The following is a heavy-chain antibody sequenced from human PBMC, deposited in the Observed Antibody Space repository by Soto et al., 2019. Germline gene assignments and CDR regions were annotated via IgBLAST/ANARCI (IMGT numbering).Heavy chain of an antibody. CDR2: INPRTGST. V-gene: IGHV1-46*01. CDR1: GYSFTNYC. Sequence: QVQLVQSGADVKKPGTSVKVSCKAAGYSFTNYCMYWVRQAPGQGLEWMGMINPRTGSTRYAQKFQDRVTLTRDTSTTTVYMELSTLISDDTAVYYCARDGVLLTASWHDDLWGPGTLVTVSS. CDR3: ARDGVLLTASWHDDL. D-gene: IGHD1-26*01. J-gene: IGHJ2*01.